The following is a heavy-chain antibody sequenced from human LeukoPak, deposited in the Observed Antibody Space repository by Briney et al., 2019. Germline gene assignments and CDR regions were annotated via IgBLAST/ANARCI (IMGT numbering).Heavy chain of an antibody. D-gene: IGHD5-24*01. CDR3: ARDLDGYNPRDY. V-gene: IGHV1-18*01. Sequence: ASVKVSCKASGYTFTSYGISWVRQAPGQGLEWMGWISAYNGNTNYAQNLQGRVTMTTDTSTSTAYMELRSLRSDDTAVYYCARDLDGYNPRDYWGQGTLVTVSS. J-gene: IGHJ4*02. CDR1: GYTFTSYG. CDR2: ISAYNGNT.